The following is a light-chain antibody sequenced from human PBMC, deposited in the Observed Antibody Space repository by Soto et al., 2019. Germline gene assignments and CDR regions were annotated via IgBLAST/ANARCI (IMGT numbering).Light chain of an antibody. V-gene: IGKV3-15*01. J-gene: IGKJ4*01. CDR1: QSGGGN. CDR2: AAS. CDR3: QQYYNSVLT. Sequence: EIVMTQSPATLSVSPGERATLSCRARQSGGGNLAWYQQKPGQAPRLLIYAASTRATGIPARFSGSGSGTEFTLTISSLQPEDSASDYCQQYYNSVLTFGGGTKVEIK.